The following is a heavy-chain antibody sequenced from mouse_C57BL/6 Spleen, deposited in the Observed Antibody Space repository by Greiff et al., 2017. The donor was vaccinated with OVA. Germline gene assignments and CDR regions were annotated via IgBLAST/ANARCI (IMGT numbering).Heavy chain of an antibody. CDR1: GYTFTDYY. J-gene: IGHJ2*01. Sequence: VQLQQSGAELVRPGASVKLSCKASGYTFTDYYINWVKQRPGQGLEWIARIYPGSGNTYYNEKFKGKATLTAEKSSSTAYMQLSSLTSEDSAVYFCAREAQATGYYFDYWGQGTTLTVSS. CDR2: IYPGSGNT. CDR3: AREAQATGYYFDY. D-gene: IGHD3-2*02. V-gene: IGHV1-76*01.